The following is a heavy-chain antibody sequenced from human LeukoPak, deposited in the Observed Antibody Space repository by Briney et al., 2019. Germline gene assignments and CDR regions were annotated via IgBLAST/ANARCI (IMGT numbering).Heavy chain of an antibody. CDR2: INHSGST. D-gene: IGHD3-3*01. CDR3: ARGPLTYDFWSGYSPYYYMDV. J-gene: IGHJ6*03. V-gene: IGHV4-34*01. CDR1: GGSFSGYY. Sequence: SETLSLTCAVYGGSFSGYYWSWIRQPPGKGLEWIGEINHSGSTNYNPSLKSRVTISVDTSKNQFSLKLSSVTAADTAVYYCARGPLTYDFWSGYSPYYYMDVWGKGTTVTASS.